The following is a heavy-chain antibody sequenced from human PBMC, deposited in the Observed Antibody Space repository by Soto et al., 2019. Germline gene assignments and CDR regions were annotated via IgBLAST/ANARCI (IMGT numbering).Heavy chain of an antibody. CDR3: ARDKARLQIGGNYLYLLDV. V-gene: IGHV1-69*12. CDR2: IMPIFRTP. J-gene: IGHJ6*02. D-gene: IGHD1-7*01. CDR1: GGTFSNSA. Sequence: QVQLEQSGAEVKKPGSSVKVSCKTSGGTFSNSAISWVRQAPGQGPEWMGGIMPIFRTPDYAQKFQDRVTITADESTTTAYMELRGLRSDDTAVYYCARDKARLQIGGNYLYLLDVWGQGTTVTVSS.